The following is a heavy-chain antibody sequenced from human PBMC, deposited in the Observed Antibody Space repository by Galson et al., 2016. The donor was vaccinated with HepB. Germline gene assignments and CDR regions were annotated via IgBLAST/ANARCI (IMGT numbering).Heavy chain of an antibody. Sequence: SLRLSCAASGFSFSTYAMSWVRQAPGKGLEWVSGISGSGGGTYFADAVKGRFTISRDNDKNTLYLQMNSLRAEDTAVYYCAKDLRQTLYYESSGPWDVWGQGTLVTVSS. CDR2: ISGSGGGT. V-gene: IGHV3-23*01. J-gene: IGHJ4*02. CDR3: AKDLRQTLYYESSGPWDV. CDR1: GFSFSTYA. D-gene: IGHD3-22*01.